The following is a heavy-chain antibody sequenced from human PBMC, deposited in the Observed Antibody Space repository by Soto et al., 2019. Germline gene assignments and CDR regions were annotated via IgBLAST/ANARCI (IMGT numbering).Heavy chain of an antibody. CDR3: TRGTRRYGMDV. CDR1: GFTFGDYA. D-gene: IGHD6-6*01. CDR2: IRSKAYGGTT. V-gene: IGHV3-49*04. J-gene: IGHJ6*02. Sequence: EVQLVDSGGGLVQPGRSLRLSCTGSGFTFGDYAMSWVRRAPGKGLEWVGFIRSKAYGGTTEWAASVRGRFTISRDDYKRIAYMQMNSLKTEDTGVYWCTRGTRRYGMDVWGQGTTVTVSS.